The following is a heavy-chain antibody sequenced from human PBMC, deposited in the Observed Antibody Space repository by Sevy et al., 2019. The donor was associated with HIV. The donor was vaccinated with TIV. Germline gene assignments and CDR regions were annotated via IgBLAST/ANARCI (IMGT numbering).Heavy chain of an antibody. D-gene: IGHD3-10*01. J-gene: IGHJ6*02. CDR1: GFTFSSYW. Sequence: GGSLRLSCAASGFTFSSYWMSWVHQAPGKGLEWVANIKQDGSEKYYVDSVKGRFTISRDNAKSSLYLQWNSLRAEDTAIYYCVRSYFGSGTSYGMDVWGQGTTVTVSS. CDR3: VRSYFGSGTSYGMDV. V-gene: IGHV3-7*01. CDR2: IKQDGSEK.